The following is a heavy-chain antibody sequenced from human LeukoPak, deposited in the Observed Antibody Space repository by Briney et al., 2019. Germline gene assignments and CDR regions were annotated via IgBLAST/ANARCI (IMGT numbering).Heavy chain of an antibody. D-gene: IGHD1-26*01. CDR1: GFTFSSYA. CDR2: ISGSADST. J-gene: IGHJ4*02. V-gene: IGHV3-23*01. CDR3: AKDLLGSTTRDY. Sequence: GGSLRLSCAASGFTFSSYAMSWVSQPPGEGMEWVLVISGSADSTYHADSVKGRFTITRDNSKNTLYLQMNSLRAEDTAIYYCAKDLLGSTTRDYWGQGTLVTVSS.